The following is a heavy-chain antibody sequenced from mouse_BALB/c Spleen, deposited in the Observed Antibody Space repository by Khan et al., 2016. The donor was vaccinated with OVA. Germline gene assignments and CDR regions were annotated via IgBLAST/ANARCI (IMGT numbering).Heavy chain of an antibody. D-gene: IGHD1-1*01. CDR2: ISYSGVT. CDR3: AKGNYYGYYFDY. CDR1: GYSITSGYA. J-gene: IGHJ2*01. V-gene: IGHV3-2*02. Sequence: EVELVESGPGLVKPSQSLSLTCTVTGYSITSGYAWNWIRQFPGNKLEWMGYISYSGVTSYTPSLKSRIPITRDTSKNQFFLQLNTVTSEDTATSSCAKGNYYGYYFDYGAQGPTLPASS.